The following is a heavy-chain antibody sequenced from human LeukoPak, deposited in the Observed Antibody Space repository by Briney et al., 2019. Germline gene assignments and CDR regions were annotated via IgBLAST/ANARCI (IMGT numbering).Heavy chain of an antibody. CDR3: ASLGPIAVAGTGGVDAFDI. J-gene: IGHJ3*02. V-gene: IGHV5-51*01. CDR1: GYSFTSYW. Sequence: GESLKISCKGSGYSFTSYWISWVRQMPGKGLEWMGIIYPGDSDTRYSPSFQGQVTISADKSISTAYLQWSSLKASDTAMYYCASLGPIAVAGTGGVDAFDIWGQGTMVTVSS. D-gene: IGHD6-19*01. CDR2: IYPGDSDT.